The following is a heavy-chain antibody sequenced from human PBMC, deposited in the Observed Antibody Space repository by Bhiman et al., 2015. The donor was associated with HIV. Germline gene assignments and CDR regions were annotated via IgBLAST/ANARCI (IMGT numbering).Heavy chain of an antibody. CDR2: ISSSGSTI. V-gene: IGHV3-48*03. Sequence: DVQLVESGGDLVQPGGSLRLSCAASGFTVSSNYMSWVRQAPGKGLEWVSYISSSGSTIYYADSVKGRFTISRDNAKKSLYLQMNSLRAEDTAVYYCAREEMYHFDYWGQGTLVTVSS. D-gene: IGHD5-24*01. J-gene: IGHJ4*02. CDR3: AREEMYHFDY. CDR1: GFTVSSNY.